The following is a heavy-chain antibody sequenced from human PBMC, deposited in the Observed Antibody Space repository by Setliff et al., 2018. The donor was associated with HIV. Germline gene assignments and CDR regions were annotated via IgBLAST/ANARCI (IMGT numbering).Heavy chain of an antibody. CDR1: GVSVNNDDDY. J-gene: IGHJ5*02. D-gene: IGHD6-19*01. CDR3: ARPRRVRSRAWYWFDI. V-gene: IGHV4-39*02. CDR2: IHQSGTA. Sequence: PSETLSLTCAVSGVSVNNDDDYWGWIRQPPGKGLEWIAIIHQSGTAHKRPSLKSRVTISIDTSENLFSLKLSGVTAADTAVYYCARPRRVRSRAWYWFDIWGQGTLVTVSS.